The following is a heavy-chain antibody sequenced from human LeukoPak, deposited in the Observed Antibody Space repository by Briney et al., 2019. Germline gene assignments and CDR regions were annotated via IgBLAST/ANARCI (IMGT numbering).Heavy chain of an antibody. D-gene: IGHD2-21*02. V-gene: IGHV3-74*01. CDR2: INSDGSST. CDR3: ARAVTETWGFDY. J-gene: IGHJ4*02. Sequence: GGSLRLSCAASGFTFSSYWMHWVRQAPGKGLVWVSRINSDGSSTSYADSVKGRFTISRDNSKNTLYLQMNSLRAEDTAVYYCARAVTETWGFDYWGQGTLVTVSS. CDR1: GFTFSSYW.